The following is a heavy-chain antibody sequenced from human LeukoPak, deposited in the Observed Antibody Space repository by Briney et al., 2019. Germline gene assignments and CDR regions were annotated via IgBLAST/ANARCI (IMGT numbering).Heavy chain of an antibody. V-gene: IGHV3-23*01. D-gene: IGHD3-10*01. CDR1: GLTFSSYA. J-gene: IGHJ4*02. Sequence: PGGSLRLSCAASGLTFSSYAMSWVRQAPGKGLEWVSAISGSGGSTYYADSVKGRFTISRDNSKNTLYLQMNSLRAEDTAVYYCAKVPKGWFGELSSLYYFDYWGQGTLVTVSS. CDR3: AKVPKGWFGELSSLYYFDY. CDR2: ISGSGGST.